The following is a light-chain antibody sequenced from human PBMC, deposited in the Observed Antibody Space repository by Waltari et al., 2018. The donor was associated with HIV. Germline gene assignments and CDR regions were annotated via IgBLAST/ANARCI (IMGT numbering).Light chain of an antibody. Sequence: QSVLTQPPSASGTPGQRVTISCSGRSSNIGSNTVSWYQQPPGTAPKLLIYSNKQRPSGVPDRFSGSKSGTSASLAISGLQSEDEADYYCAAWDDSLNGWVFGGGTKLTVL. V-gene: IGLV1-44*01. J-gene: IGLJ3*02. CDR2: SNK. CDR1: SSNIGSNT. CDR3: AAWDDSLNGWV.